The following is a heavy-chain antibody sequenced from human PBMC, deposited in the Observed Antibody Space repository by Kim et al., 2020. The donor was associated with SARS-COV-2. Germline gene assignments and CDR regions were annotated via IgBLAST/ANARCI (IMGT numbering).Heavy chain of an antibody. CDR3: AKDLSARGVRYYFDY. J-gene: IGHJ4*02. CDR2: ISGSGGST. Sequence: GGSLRLSCAASGFTFSSYAMSWVRQAPGKGLEWVSAISGSGGSTYYADSVKGRFTISRDNSKNTLYLQMNSLRAEDTAVYYCAKDLSARGVRYYFDYWGQGTLVTVSS. V-gene: IGHV3-23*01. D-gene: IGHD3-10*01. CDR1: GFTFSSYA.